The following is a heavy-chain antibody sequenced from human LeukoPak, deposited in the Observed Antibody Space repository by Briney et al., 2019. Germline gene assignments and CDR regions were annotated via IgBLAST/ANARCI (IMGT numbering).Heavy chain of an antibody. D-gene: IGHD5-18*01. CDR1: GFTFSNYS. CDR3: AKAPVEYSYGYFYCMDV. J-gene: IGHJ6*02. Sequence: HPGGSLRLSCAASGFTFSNYSMSWVRQAPGKGLEWVSTISGTGGTTYYADSVKGRFTISRDNSKNTLYLQMNSLRAEDTAVYYCAKAPVEYSYGYFYCMDVWGQGTTVTVSS. CDR2: ISGTGGTT. V-gene: IGHV3-23*01.